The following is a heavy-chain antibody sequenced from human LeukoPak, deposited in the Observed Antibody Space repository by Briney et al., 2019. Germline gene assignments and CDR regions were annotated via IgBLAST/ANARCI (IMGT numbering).Heavy chain of an antibody. Sequence: SETLSLTCTVSGGSISSSSYYWGWIRQPPGKGLEWIGSIYYSGSTYYNPSLKSRVTISVDTSKNQFSLKLSSVTAADTAVYYCATPGPASSGWYAGAFDIWGQGTMVTVSS. D-gene: IGHD6-19*01. CDR1: GGSISSSSYY. CDR3: ATPGPASSGWYAGAFDI. CDR2: IYYSGST. V-gene: IGHV4-39*01. J-gene: IGHJ3*02.